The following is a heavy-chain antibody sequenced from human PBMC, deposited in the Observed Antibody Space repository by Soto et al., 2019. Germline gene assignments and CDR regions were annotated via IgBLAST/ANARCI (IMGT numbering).Heavy chain of an antibody. J-gene: IGHJ6*02. V-gene: IGHV3-30*18. CDR2: ISYDGSNK. D-gene: IGHD2-8*01. CDR3: ANSVSEDV. Sequence: QVQLVESGGGVVQPGRSLRLSCAASEFTFSSYGMHWVRQAPGKGLEWVAVISYDGSNKYYADSVKGRFTISRDNSKNTLYLQMNSLRTEDTAVYYCANSVSEDVWGHGTTVTVSS. CDR1: EFTFSSYG.